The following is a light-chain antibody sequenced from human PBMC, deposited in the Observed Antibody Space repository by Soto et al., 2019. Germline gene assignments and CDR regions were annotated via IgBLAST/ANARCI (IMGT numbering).Light chain of an antibody. J-gene: IGKJ5*01. Sequence: EILLTQSTVTLSLSPGEKATLSCRASQNIRSSYLAWYQQKPGQAPRLLFYGASSRVTGIPGRLSASGSGADFTLTISRLEPEDFAVYFCQQYGPSLTFGQGTRLEIK. V-gene: IGKV3-20*01. CDR3: QQYGPSLT. CDR1: QNIRSSY. CDR2: GAS.